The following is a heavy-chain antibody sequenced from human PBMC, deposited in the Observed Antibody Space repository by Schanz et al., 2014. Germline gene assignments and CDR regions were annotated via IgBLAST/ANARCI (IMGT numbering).Heavy chain of an antibody. Sequence: DVQLLESGGGLVQPGGSLRLSCAASGFTLSNSDMHWVRQGTGKGLEWVSTIGYLGDTYYPDSVKGRFTVSRDNSKNTLYLHMNTLRSEDTAVYYCAKDSTHIDIVLVPTAIDYWGQGTLVTVSS. CDR1: GFTLSNSD. D-gene: IGHD2-2*01. V-gene: IGHV3-13*01. CDR2: IGYLGDT. CDR3: AKDSTHIDIVLVPTAIDY. J-gene: IGHJ4*02.